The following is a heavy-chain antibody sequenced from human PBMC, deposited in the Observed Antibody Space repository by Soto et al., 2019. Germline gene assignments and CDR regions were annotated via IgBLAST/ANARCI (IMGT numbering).Heavy chain of an antibody. CDR3: ARKGVARPINY. Sequence: SETLSLTCAVYGGSFSGYYWSWIRQPPGKGLEWIGEINHSGSTNYNPSLKSRVTISVDTSKNQFSLKLSSVTAADTAVYYCARKGVARPINYWGQGTLVKSPQ. CDR2: INHSGST. V-gene: IGHV4-34*01. CDR1: GGSFSGYY. J-gene: IGHJ4*01. D-gene: IGHD6-6*01.